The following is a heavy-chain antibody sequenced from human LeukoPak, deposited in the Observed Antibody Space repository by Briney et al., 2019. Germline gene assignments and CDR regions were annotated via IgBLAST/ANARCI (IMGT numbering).Heavy chain of an antibody. CDR1: GFTFSSYW. V-gene: IGHV3-74*01. J-gene: IGHJ6*03. CDR3: ARASLNYYYYMDV. Sequence: GGSLRLSCAASGFTFSSYWMHWVRQAPGKGLVWVSRINSDGSSTSYADSVKGRFTISRDNAKNTLYLQMNSLRAEHTAAYYCARASLNYYYYMDVWGKGTTVTVSS. CDR2: INSDGSST. D-gene: IGHD3-9*01.